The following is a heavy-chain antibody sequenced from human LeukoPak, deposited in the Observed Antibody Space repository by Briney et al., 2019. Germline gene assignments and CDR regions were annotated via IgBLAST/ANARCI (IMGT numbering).Heavy chain of an antibody. CDR3: ARDYYDSSGSVKY. CDR1: GFIVSSNY. J-gene: IGHJ4*02. CDR2: IYSGGTT. V-gene: IGHV3-53*01. Sequence: GGSLRLSCAASGFIVSSNYMSWVRQAPGKGLEWVSVIYSGGTTYYADSVKGRFTISRDNAKNTLYLQMNSLRAEDTAVYYCARDYYDSSGSVKYWGQGTLVTVSS. D-gene: IGHD3-22*01.